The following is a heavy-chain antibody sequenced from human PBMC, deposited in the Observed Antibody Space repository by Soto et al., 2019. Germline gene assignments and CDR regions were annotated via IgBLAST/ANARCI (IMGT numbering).Heavy chain of an antibody. D-gene: IGHD5-12*01. V-gene: IGHV1-2*02. Sequence: ASVKVSCKASGYTVTGYYMHWVRRAPGQGLEWMGWINPNSGGTNYAQKFQCRVTTTRDTSISTAYMELTRLRSDDTAVYYCARWLRFNYYYYGMDVWGQGTTVTVSS. CDR1: GYTVTGYY. CDR3: ARWLRFNYYYYGMDV. CDR2: INPNSGGT. J-gene: IGHJ6*02.